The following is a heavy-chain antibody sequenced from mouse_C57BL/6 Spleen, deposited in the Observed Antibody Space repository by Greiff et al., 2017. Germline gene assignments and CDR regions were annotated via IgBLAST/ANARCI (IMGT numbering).Heavy chain of an antibody. CDR3: ATGDDGYYPFAY. D-gene: IGHD2-3*01. V-gene: IGHV1-80*01. J-gene: IGHJ3*01. Sequence: QVQLQQSGAELVKPGASVKISCKASGYAFSSYWMNWVKQRPGKGLEWIGQIYPGDGDTNYNGKFKGKATLTADKSSSTAYMQLSSLTSEDSAVYFCATGDDGYYPFAYWGQGTLVTVSA. CDR2: IYPGDGDT. CDR1: GYAFSSYW.